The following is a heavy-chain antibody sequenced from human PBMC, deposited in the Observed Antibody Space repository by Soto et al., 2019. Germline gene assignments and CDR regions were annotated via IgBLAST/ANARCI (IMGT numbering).Heavy chain of an antibody. V-gene: IGHV3-48*03. CDR3: ARVSDSSGYYRYYYYGMDV. Sequence: GSLRLSCAASGFTFSSYEMNWVRQAPGKGLEWVSYISSSGSTIYYADSVKGRFTISRDNAKNSLYLQMNSLRAEDTAVYYCARVSDSSGYYRYYYYGMDVWGQGTTVTVSS. D-gene: IGHD3-22*01. CDR1: GFTFSSYE. J-gene: IGHJ6*02. CDR2: ISSSGSTI.